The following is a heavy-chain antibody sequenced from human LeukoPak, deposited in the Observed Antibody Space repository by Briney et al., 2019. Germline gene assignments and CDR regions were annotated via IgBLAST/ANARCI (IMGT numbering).Heavy chain of an antibody. CDR1: GYTFTSYD. CDR3: ARGGRHRGSYSSGWYVNY. V-gene: IGHV1-8*01. D-gene: IGHD6-19*01. J-gene: IGHJ4*02. Sequence: ASVKVSCKASGYTFTSYDINWVRQATGQGLEWMGWMSPNSGNTGYAQKFQGRVTMTRNTSISTAYMELSSLRSEDTAVYYCARGGRHRGSYSSGWYVNYWGQGTLVTVSS. CDR2: MSPNSGNT.